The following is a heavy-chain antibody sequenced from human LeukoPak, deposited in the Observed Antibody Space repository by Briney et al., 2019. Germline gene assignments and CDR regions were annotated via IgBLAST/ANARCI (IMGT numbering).Heavy chain of an antibody. CDR2: ISSSSSTI. CDR1: GFTFSSYS. CDR3: ASARKQLVDY. Sequence: PGGSLRLSCAASGFTFSSYSMNWVRQAPGKGLEWVSYISSSSSTIYYADSVKGRFTISRDNAKNSLYLQMNSPRAEDTAVYYCASARKQLVDYWGQGTLVTVSS. J-gene: IGHJ4*02. V-gene: IGHV3-48*01. D-gene: IGHD6-6*01.